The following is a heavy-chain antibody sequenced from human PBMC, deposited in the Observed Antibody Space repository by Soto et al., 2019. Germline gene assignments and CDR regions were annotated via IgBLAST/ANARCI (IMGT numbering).Heavy chain of an antibody. V-gene: IGHV4-31*03. Sequence: SETLSLTCTVSGGSISRGAYYWSWIRQHPGKGLEWIGYIYYSGSTYYNPSLKSRVTISVDTSKNQFSLKLSSVTAADTAVYYCARDVGPLEPWGQGTLVTVSS. CDR2: IYYSGST. D-gene: IGHD1-26*01. J-gene: IGHJ5*02. CDR1: GGSISRGAYY. CDR3: ARDVGPLEP.